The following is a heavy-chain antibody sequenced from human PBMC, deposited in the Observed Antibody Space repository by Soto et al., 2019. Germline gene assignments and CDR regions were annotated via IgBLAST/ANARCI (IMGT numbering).Heavy chain of an antibody. CDR2: IIPIFGTA. Sequence: QVQLVQSGAEVMQPWSSVRVSCKTSGGTFSTSAISWVRQAPGQGLEWMGVIIPIFGTADYAPKFQGRVTITADPSTSTAYMELSSFRSEETAVYLCARDKVRVRLGGNYAYATDVWGQGTTVTVYS. CDR3: ARDKVRVRLGGNYAYATDV. J-gene: IGHJ6*02. CDR1: GGTFSTSA. D-gene: IGHD5-12*01. V-gene: IGHV1-69*12.